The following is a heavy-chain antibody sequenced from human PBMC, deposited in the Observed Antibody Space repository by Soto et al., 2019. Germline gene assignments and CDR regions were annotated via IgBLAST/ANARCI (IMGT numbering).Heavy chain of an antibody. V-gene: IGHV1-2*04. J-gene: IGHJ6*02. CDR2: INPNSGGT. CDR1: GYTFTGYY. CDR3: ARDLWWLSPYYGMDV. D-gene: IGHD2-15*01. Sequence: ASVKVSCKASGYTFTGYYMHWVRQAPGQGLEWMGWINPNSGGTNYAQKFQGWVTMTRDTSISTAYMELSRLRSDDTAVYYCARDLWWLSPYYGMDVWGQGTTVTVSS.